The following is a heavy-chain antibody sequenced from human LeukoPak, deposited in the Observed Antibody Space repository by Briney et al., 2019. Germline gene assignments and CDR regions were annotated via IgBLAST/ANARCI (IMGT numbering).Heavy chain of an antibody. CDR2: MSAYNGNT. D-gene: IGHD1-26*01. CDR1: GYTFTSYG. Sequence: ASVKVSCKASGYTFTSYGISWVRQAPGQGLEWMRWMSAYNGNTNYAQKLQGRVTMTTDTSTSTAYMELRSLRSDDTAVYYCARDPQQLVGATGGGFNFWGQGTLVTVSS. J-gene: IGHJ4*02. V-gene: IGHV1-18*01. CDR3: ARDPQQLVGATGGGFNF.